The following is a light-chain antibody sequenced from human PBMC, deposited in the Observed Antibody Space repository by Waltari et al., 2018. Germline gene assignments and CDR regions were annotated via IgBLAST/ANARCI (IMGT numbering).Light chain of an antibody. V-gene: IGLV2-14*01. J-gene: IGLJ1*01. CDR2: DVS. CDR1: SSDVGGSNH. CDR3: SSYTSSSTGV. Sequence: QSALTQPASVSGSPGQSITISCTGTSSDVGGSNHVPWYQQHQGKAPKLMIYDVSNRPSGVSNRFSGSKSGNTASLTISGLQAEDEADYYCSSYTSSSTGVFGTGTKVTVL.